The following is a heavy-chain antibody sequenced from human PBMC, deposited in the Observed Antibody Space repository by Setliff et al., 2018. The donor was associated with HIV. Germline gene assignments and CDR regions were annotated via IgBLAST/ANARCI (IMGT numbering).Heavy chain of an antibody. V-gene: IGHV3-49*04. Sequence: GGSLRLSCTASGFTFGDYAMSWVRQAPGKGLEWVGSIRSKAYGATTQYAASVKGRFTISRDDSKSIAFLQVSSLKTEDTAVYYCTRVVVVVAATFDYWGQGTLVTVS. CDR1: GFTFGDYA. CDR2: IRSKAYGATT. J-gene: IGHJ4*02. CDR3: TRVVVVVAATFDY. D-gene: IGHD2-15*01.